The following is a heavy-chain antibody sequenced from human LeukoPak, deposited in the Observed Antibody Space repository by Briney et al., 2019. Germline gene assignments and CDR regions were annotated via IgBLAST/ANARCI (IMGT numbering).Heavy chain of an antibody. CDR3: ARDCSSWYPPYYYYGMDV. J-gene: IGHJ6*02. Sequence: SETLSLTCTVSGGSISSGGYYWSWIRQHPGKGLEWIGYIYYGGSTYYNPSLKSRVTISVDTSKNQFSLKLSSVTAADTAVYYCARDCSSWYPPYYYYGMDVWGQGTTVTVSS. V-gene: IGHV4-31*03. D-gene: IGHD6-13*01. CDR1: GGSISSGGYY. CDR2: IYYGGST.